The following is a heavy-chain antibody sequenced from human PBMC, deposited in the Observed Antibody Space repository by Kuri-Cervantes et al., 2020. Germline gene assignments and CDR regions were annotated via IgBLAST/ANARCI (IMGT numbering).Heavy chain of an antibody. D-gene: IGHD4-17*01. CDR2: IYYSGST. J-gene: IGHJ3*02. CDR1: GGSVSSGSYY. Sequence: SETLSLTCTVSGGSVSSGSYYWSWIRQPPGKGLEWIGYIYYSGSTNYNPSLKSRVTISVDTSKNQFSLNLSSVTAADTAVYYCAKPIGLDYGDYGSTGAFDIWGQGAMVTVSS. CDR3: AKPIGLDYGDYGSTGAFDI. V-gene: IGHV4-61*01.